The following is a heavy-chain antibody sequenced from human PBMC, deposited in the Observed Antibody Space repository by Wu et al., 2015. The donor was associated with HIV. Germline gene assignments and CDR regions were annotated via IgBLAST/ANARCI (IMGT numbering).Heavy chain of an antibody. V-gene: IGHV1-69*08. CDR1: GGTFSTYT. CDR2: IIPALGTV. CDR3: TRSTFAGGSDTWYSFDK. D-gene: IGHD2-15*01. Sequence: QVQLVQSGAEVKKPGSSVKVSCKASGGTFSTYTMNWVRQAPGQGLEWMGRIIPALGTVKYAQNFQGRVTITADRSTTTAYMELSNLKSEDTAVYFCTRSTFAGGSDTWYSFDKWGQGTLVSVSS. J-gene: IGHJ4*02.